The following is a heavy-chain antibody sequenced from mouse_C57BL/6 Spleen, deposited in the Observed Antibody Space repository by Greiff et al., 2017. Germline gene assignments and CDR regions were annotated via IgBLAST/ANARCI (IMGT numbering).Heavy chain of an antibody. J-gene: IGHJ3*01. D-gene: IGHD2-3*01. CDR2: INPNNGGT. CDR1: GYTFTDYY. V-gene: IGHV1-26*01. CDR3: ARHFDGYYSWFAY. Sequence: VQLQQSGPELVKPGASVKISCKASGYTFTDYYMNWVKQSHGKSLEWIGDINPNNGGTSYNQKFKGKATLTVDKSSSTAYMELRSLTSEDSAVYYCARHFDGYYSWFAYWGQGTLVTVSA.